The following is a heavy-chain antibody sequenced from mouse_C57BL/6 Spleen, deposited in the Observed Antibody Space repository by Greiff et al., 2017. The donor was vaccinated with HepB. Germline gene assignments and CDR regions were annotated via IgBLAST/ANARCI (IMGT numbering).Heavy chain of an antibody. Sequence: EVQLQQSGPGLVKPSQSLSLTCSVTGYSITSGYYWNWIRQFPGNKLEWMGYISYDGSNNYNPSLKNRISITRDTSKNQFFLKLNSVTTEDTATYYCARPYYSNYVGYFDVWGTGTTVTVSS. J-gene: IGHJ1*03. V-gene: IGHV3-6*01. CDR1: GYSITSGYY. D-gene: IGHD2-5*01. CDR3: ARPYYSNYVGYFDV. CDR2: ISYDGSN.